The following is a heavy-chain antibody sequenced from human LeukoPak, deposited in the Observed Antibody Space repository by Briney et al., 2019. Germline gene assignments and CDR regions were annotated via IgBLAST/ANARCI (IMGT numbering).Heavy chain of an antibody. Sequence: SETLCLTCAVYGGSFSGYYWSWIRQPPGKGLEWIGEINHSGSTNYNPSLKSRVTISVDTSKNQFSLKLSSVTAADTAVYYCASRCSSTSCYFAGYYYYGMDVWGQGTTVTVSS. V-gene: IGHV4-34*01. CDR3: ASRCSSTSCYFAGYYYYGMDV. CDR2: INHSGST. J-gene: IGHJ6*02. CDR1: GGSFSGYY. D-gene: IGHD2-2*01.